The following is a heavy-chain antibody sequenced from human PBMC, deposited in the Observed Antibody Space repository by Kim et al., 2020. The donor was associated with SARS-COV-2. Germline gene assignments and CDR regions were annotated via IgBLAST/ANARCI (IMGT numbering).Heavy chain of an antibody. D-gene: IGHD3-9*01. V-gene: IGHV4-31*03. CDR3: ARDQGHILTGILGAFDI. CDR1: GGSISSGGYY. Sequence: SENLSLTCTVSGGSISSGGYYWSWIRQHPGKGLEWIGYIYYSGSTYYNPSLKSRVTISVDTSKNQFSLKLSSLTAADTAVYYCARDQGHILTGILGAFDIWGQGTMVTVSS. J-gene: IGHJ3*02. CDR2: IYYSGST.